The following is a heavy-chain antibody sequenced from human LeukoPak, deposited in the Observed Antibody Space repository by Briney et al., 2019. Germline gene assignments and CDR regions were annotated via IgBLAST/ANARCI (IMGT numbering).Heavy chain of an antibody. D-gene: IGHD5-24*01. CDR3: AGTSRWLQFPWIDY. Sequence: KASETLSLTCTVSGGSISSSSYYWGWIRQPPGKGLEWIGSIYYSGSTYYNPSLKSRVTISVDTSKNQFSLKLSSVTAADTAVYYCAGTSRWLQFPWIDYWGQGTLVTVSS. CDR2: IYYSGST. V-gene: IGHV4-39*01. CDR1: GGSISSSSYY. J-gene: IGHJ4*02.